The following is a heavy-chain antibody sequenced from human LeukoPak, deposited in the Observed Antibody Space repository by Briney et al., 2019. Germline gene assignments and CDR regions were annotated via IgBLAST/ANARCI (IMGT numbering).Heavy chain of an antibody. CDR1: GGSISSYY. V-gene: IGHV4-59*01. J-gene: IGHJ4*02. D-gene: IGHD5-24*01. CDR2: IYYSGST. Sequence: SETLSLTCTVSGGSISSYYWSWIRQPPAKGLEWIGYIYYSGSTDYNPSLKSRVTISVDTSKNQFSLKLRSVTAADTAVYYCARGEDGYNYYNYWGQGTLVTVSS. CDR3: ARGEDGYNYYNY.